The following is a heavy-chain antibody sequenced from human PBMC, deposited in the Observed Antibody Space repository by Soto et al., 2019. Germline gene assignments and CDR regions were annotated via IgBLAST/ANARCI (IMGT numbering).Heavy chain of an antibody. CDR1: GASIRSYH. CDR3: AKDVSSRRRFDP. Sequence: QVQLQESGPGRVKPSETLSLTCAVSGASIRSYHWSWIRQPAGKGLEWIGRMQHTGNTNYNPSLKSRVTMSVDTSKNQISLKMTSVTAADTAVYFCAKDVSSRRRFDPWGQGILVIVSS. D-gene: IGHD3-16*01. V-gene: IGHV4-4*07. J-gene: IGHJ5*02. CDR2: MQHTGNT.